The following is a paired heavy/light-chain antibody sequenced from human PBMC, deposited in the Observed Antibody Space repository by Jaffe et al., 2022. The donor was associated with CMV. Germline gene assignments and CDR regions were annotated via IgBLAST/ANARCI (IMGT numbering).Light chain of an antibody. J-gene: IGLJ2*01. V-gene: IGLV1-44*01. Sequence: QSVLTQPPSASGTPGQRVTISCSGSSSNIGSNTVNWYQQLPGTAPKLLIYNNNQRPSGVPDRFSGSKSGTSASLAISGLQSEDEADYYCASWDDSLNGVIFGGGTKLTVL. CDR1: SSNIGSNT. CDR2: NNN. CDR3: ASWDDSLNGVI.
Heavy chain of an antibody. D-gene: IGHD1-1*01. CDR3: ARARGTYYFYGMDV. V-gene: IGHV4-39*01. J-gene: IGHJ6*02. CDR1: GGSISSSNYY. Sequence: QLQLQESGPGLVKPSETLSLTCTVSGGSISSSNYYWGWIRQPPGKGLDWIGSLYYSGGTYYNPSLKSRVTISVDTSKNQFSLKLSSVTAADTAVYFCARARGTYYFYGMDVWGQGTTVTVSS. CDR2: LYYSGGT.